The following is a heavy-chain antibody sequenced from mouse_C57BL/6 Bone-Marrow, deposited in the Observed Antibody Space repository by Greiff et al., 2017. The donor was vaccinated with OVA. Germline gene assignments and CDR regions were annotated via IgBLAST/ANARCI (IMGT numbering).Heavy chain of an antibody. CDR3: ARGGDYLHWYFDV. Sequence: EVQLQQSGPELVKPGASVKISCKASGYTFTDYYMNWVKQSHGKSLEWIGDINPNNGGTNYNQKFKGKATLTVDKSSSTAYMELRSLTSEDSAVYYCARGGDYLHWYFDVWGTGTTVTVSS. D-gene: IGHD2-4*01. CDR2: INPNNGGT. CDR1: GYTFTDYY. V-gene: IGHV1-26*01. J-gene: IGHJ1*03.